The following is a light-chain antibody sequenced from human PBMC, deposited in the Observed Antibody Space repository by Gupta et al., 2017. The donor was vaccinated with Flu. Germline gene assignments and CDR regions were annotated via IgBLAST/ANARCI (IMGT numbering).Light chain of an antibody. V-gene: IGKV3-11*01. Sequence: EIVLTQSPATLSLSPGERATLSYRASQSVSSYLAWYQQKPGQAPRLLIYDASNRATGIPARFSGSGSGTDFTLTISSLEPEDFAVYYCQQRGNWPQAFGQGTRLEIK. CDR3: QQRGNWPQA. CDR2: DAS. J-gene: IGKJ5*01. CDR1: QSVSSY.